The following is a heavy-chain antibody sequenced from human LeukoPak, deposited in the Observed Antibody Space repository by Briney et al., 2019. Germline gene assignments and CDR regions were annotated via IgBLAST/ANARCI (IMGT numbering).Heavy chain of an antibody. CDR1: GFTFSSYA. D-gene: IGHD6-19*01. CDR3: ARVPSSGWYPLFDY. CDR2: ISSNGGST. V-gene: IGHV3-64*01. J-gene: IGHJ4*02. Sequence: GGSLRLSCAASGFTFSSYAMHWVRQAPGKGLEYVSAISSNGGSTYYANSVKGRFTISRDNSKNTLYLQMVSLRAEDMAVYYCARVPSSGWYPLFDYWGQGTLVTVSS.